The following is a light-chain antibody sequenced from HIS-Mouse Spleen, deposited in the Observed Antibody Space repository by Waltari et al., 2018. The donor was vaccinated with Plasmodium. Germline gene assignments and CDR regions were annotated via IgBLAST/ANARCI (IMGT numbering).Light chain of an antibody. CDR3: SSYTSSSTYVV. V-gene: IGLV2-14*03. J-gene: IGLJ2*01. CDR2: DVS. Sequence: QSALTQPASVSGSPGQSITISCTGTSSDAGGYNYVYWYKQHPGKAPKLMIYDVSNRPSGVSNRFSGSKSGNTASLTISGLQAEDEADYYCSSYTSSSTYVVFGGGTKLTVL. CDR1: SSDAGGYNY.